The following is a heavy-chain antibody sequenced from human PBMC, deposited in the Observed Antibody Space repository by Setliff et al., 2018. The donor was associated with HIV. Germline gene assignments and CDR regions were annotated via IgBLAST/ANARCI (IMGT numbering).Heavy chain of an antibody. J-gene: IGHJ4*02. Sequence: ASVKVSCKASGYPFTSYGISWVRQAPGQGLEWMGWISPYNGNTEYERKVQGRVAMTTDTSTSTAYMELRSLRSDDTAVYYCAKAYGTVVEALGYWGQGTLVTVSS. CDR3: AKAYGTVVEALGY. CDR1: GYPFTSYG. D-gene: IGHD3-22*01. V-gene: IGHV1-18*01. CDR2: ISPYNGNT.